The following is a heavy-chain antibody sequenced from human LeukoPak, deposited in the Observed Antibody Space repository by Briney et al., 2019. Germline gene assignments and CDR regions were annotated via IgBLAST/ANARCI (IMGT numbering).Heavy chain of an antibody. J-gene: IGHJ4*02. Sequence: GGSLRLSCAVSGLTIRNSGMSWVRQAPGKGLEWVANIDPDGTDLYYMDSVKGRFTVSRDNDKNSLYLQMHSLRVEDTATYYCVRGSSSFWGQGTLVTV. CDR1: GLTIRNSG. CDR2: IDPDGTDL. V-gene: IGHV3-7*04. D-gene: IGHD2-2*01. CDR3: VRGSSSF.